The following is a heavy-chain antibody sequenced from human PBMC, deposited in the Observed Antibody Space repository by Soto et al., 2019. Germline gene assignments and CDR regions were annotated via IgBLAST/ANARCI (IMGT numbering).Heavy chain of an antibody. J-gene: IGHJ6*02. V-gene: IGHV3-48*02. CDR1: GFTFSSYS. CDR3: ARDRSEMATISDYGMDV. CDR2: INSSSSTI. Sequence: PGGSLRLSCAASGFTFSSYSMNWVRQAPGKGLEWVSYINSSSSTIYYADSVKGRFTISRDNAKNSLYLQMNSLRDEDTAVYYCARDRSEMATISDYGMDVWGQGTTVTVSS. D-gene: IGHD5-12*01.